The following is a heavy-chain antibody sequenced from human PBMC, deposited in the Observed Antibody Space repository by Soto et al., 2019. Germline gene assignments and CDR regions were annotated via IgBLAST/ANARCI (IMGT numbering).Heavy chain of an antibody. D-gene: IGHD5-12*01. CDR3: ARRGYSGYFDY. CDR1: DGSIGSYC. J-gene: IGHJ4*02. Sequence: PSETLCVTCTVADGSIGSYCWSWIRQPPGKGLEWIGYIYYSGSTNYNPSLKSRVTISVDTSKNQFSLKLSSVTAADTAVYYCARRGYSGYFDYWGQGTLVTVSS. V-gene: IGHV4-59*08. CDR2: IYYSGST.